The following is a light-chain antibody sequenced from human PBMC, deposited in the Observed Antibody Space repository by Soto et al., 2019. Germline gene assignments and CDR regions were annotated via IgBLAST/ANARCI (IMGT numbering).Light chain of an antibody. CDR2: GAS. Sequence: EIVLTQSPGTLSLSPGERATLSCRASQSVSNNYLAWYQQKPGQAPRLLIYGASNRATGIPDRFSGSGSGTEFNLTISSLQSEDFGVYYCQQYNNWPRTFGQGTKVDIK. CDR1: QSVSNN. J-gene: IGKJ1*01. V-gene: IGKV3D-15*01. CDR3: QQYNNWPRT.